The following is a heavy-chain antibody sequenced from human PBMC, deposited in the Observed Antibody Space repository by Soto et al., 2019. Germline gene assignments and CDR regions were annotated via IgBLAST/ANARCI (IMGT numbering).Heavy chain of an antibody. D-gene: IGHD1-26*01. V-gene: IGHV1-69*06. CDR3: ARRHSGSYFRFDP. J-gene: IGHJ5*02. Sequence: QVQLVQSGAEVKKPGSSVKVSCKASGGTFIDYGITWVRQAPGQGLEWMGGIIPLFGTTNYALKFQGRVSITADISTTTSSMELTSPTSEDTAISYFARRHSGSYFRFDPWGQGTRVTVSS. CDR1: GGTFIDYG. CDR2: IIPLFGTT.